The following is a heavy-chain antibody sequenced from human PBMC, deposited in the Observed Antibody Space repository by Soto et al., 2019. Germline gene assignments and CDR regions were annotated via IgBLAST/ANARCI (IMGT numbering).Heavy chain of an antibody. CDR3: ARDAGVTGYYYGMDV. D-gene: IGHD1-20*01. V-gene: IGHV3-53*02. Sequence: EVQLVETGGGLIQPGGSLRLSCAASGFTVSSNYMSWVRQAPGKGLEWVSVIYSGGSTYYADSVKGRFTISRDNSKNTLYLQMYSLRAEDTAVYYCARDAGVTGYYYGMDVWGQGTTVTVSS. CDR1: GFTVSSNY. CDR2: IYSGGST. J-gene: IGHJ6*02.